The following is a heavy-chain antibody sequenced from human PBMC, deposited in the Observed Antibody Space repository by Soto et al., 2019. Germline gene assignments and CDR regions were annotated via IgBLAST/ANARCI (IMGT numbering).Heavy chain of an antibody. V-gene: IGHV1-3*01. D-gene: IGHD5-12*01. Sequence: ASVKVSCKASGYTFTGYAMHWVRQAPGQRLEWMGWINAGNGNTKYSQKFQGRVTITRDTSASTAYMELSSLRSEDTAVYYCAEPVPVPTAFDAGGQGPRVTLS. J-gene: IGHJ4*02. CDR1: GYTFTGYA. CDR2: INAGNGNT. CDR3: AEPVPVPTAFDA.